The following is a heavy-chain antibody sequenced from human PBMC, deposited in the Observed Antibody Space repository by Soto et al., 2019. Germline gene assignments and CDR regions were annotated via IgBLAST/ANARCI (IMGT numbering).Heavy chain of an antibody. J-gene: IGHJ3*02. CDR1: GGTFSSYA. V-gene: IGHV1-69*01. CDR3: ERERRGGELLDAFDI. Sequence: QVQLVQSGAEVKKPGSSVKVSCKASGGTFSSYAISWVRQAPGQGLEWMGGIIPIFGTANYAQKFQGRVTITEDESTSTAYMELSSLRSEDTAVYYCERERRGGELLDAFDIWGQGTMVTVSS. D-gene: IGHD1-26*01. CDR2: IIPIFGTA.